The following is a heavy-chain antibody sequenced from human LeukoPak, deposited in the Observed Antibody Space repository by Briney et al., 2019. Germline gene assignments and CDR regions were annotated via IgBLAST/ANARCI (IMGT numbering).Heavy chain of an antibody. V-gene: IGHV4-59*01. J-gene: IGHJ3*02. CDR1: GGAISGYY. CDR2: IYYSGST. Sequence: SETLSLTCTVSGGAISGYYWSWIRQPPGKGLEWIGYIYYSGSTNYNPSLKSRVTISVDTSKNQFSLKLRSVTAADTAVYYCAGAGYYNSSGLPLHAFDIWGQGTMVTVSS. D-gene: IGHD3-22*01. CDR3: AGAGYYNSSGLPLHAFDI.